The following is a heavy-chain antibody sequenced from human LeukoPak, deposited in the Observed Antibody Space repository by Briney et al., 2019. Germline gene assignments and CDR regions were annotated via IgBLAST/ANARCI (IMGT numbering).Heavy chain of an antibody. CDR2: IYHSGST. CDR1: GYSISSGYY. J-gene: IGHJ4*02. CDR3: ARDRNGGIDN. Sequence: SETLSLTCTVSGYSISSGYYWGWIRQPPGKGLEWIGSIYHSGSTDYNPSLKSRVTMSVDTSKNQFSLKLSSVTAADTAVYYCARDRNGGIDNWGQGTLVTVSS. V-gene: IGHV4-38-2*02. D-gene: IGHD7-27*01.